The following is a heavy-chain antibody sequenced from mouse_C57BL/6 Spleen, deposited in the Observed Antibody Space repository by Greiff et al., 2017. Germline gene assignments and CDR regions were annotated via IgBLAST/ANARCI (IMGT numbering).Heavy chain of an antibody. CDR2: IFPGDGDI. CDR1: GYAFRSYW. Sequence: QVQLKESGAELVKPGVSVKISCKASGYAFRSYWLNWVKQRPGKGLEWIGQIFPGDGDIDSNGKFKGKATLTADKSSSTACMQLSSLTSEDSSVYFCARAPLAMDYWGQGTSGTVSS. J-gene: IGHJ4*01. CDR3: ARAPLAMDY. V-gene: IGHV1-80*01.